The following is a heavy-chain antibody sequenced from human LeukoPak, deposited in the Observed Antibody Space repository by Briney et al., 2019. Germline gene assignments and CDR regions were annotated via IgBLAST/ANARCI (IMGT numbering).Heavy chain of an antibody. CDR3: ARGRRQGPKTYYYGSGSPHGKVLFDY. CDR1: GGSFSGYY. V-gene: IGHV4-34*01. Sequence: SETLSLTCAVYGGSFSGYYWSWIRQPPGKGLGWIGEINHSGSTNYNPSLKSRVTISVDTSKNQFSLKLSSVTAADTAVYYCARGRRQGPKTYYYGSGSPHGKVLFDYWGQGTLVTVSS. CDR2: INHSGST. J-gene: IGHJ4*02. D-gene: IGHD3-10*01.